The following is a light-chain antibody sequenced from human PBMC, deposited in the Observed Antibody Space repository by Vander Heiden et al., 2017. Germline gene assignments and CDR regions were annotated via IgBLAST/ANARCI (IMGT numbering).Light chain of an antibody. CDR1: SSDVGGYNY. CDR3: SSYTSSSTSFYV. Sequence: QSALTQPASVSGSPGQSITISCTGTSSDVGGYNYVSWYQQHPGKAPKLMIDEVSNRPSGVSNRFSGSKSGNTASLTISGLQAEDEADYYCSSYTSSSTSFYVFGTGTKVTVL. J-gene: IGLJ1*01. CDR2: EVS. V-gene: IGLV2-14*01.